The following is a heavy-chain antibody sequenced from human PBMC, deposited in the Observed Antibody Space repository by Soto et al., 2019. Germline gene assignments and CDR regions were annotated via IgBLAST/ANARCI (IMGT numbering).Heavy chain of an antibody. J-gene: IGHJ5*02. CDR2: IYYSGST. CDR1: GGSISSGGYY. V-gene: IGHV4-61*08. Sequence: SETLSLTCTVSGGSISSGGYYWSWIRQHPGKGLEWIGYIYYSGSTNYNPSLKSRVTISVDTSKNQFSLKLSSVTAADTAVYYCARLAFPGIAAAGTGFWFDPWGQGTLVTVSS. CDR3: ARLAFPGIAAAGTGFWFDP. D-gene: IGHD6-13*01.